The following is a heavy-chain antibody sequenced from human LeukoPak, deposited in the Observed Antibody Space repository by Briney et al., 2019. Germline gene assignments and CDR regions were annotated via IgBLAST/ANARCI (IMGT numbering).Heavy chain of an antibody. CDR3: AKVGDSSGYCYGYSWFDP. J-gene: IGHJ5*02. V-gene: IGHV3-7*01. CDR1: GFTFSSYW. Sequence: PGGSLRLSCAASGFTFSSYWMSWVRQAPGKGLEWVANIKQDGSEKYYVDSVKGRFTISRDNAKNSLYLQMNSLRAEDTAVYYCAKVGDSSGYCYGYSWFDPWGQGTLVTVSS. CDR2: IKQDGSEK. D-gene: IGHD3-22*01.